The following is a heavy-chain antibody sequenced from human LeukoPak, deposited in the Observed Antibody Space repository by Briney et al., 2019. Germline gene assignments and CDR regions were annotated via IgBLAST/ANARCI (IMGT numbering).Heavy chain of an antibody. V-gene: IGHV3-48*01. D-gene: IGHD6-13*01. CDR3: ASRSINWYRGNNWFDP. CDR1: GFTFGNAW. CDR2: MNSDGKTT. J-gene: IGHJ5*02. Sequence: GGSRRLAWAAAGFTFGNAWTSWVRQAAGKGLEDLSYMNSDGKTTWYADSREGRFTASRDNAKNSLYLQMNSLRVEDTAVYYCASRSINWYRGNNWFDPWRQGPLVTVSS.